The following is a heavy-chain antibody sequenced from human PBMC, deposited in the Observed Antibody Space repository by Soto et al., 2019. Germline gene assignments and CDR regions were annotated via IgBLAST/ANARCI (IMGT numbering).Heavy chain of an antibody. CDR1: GFTSSSYW. Sequence: GGSLRLSCAASGFTSSSYWMSWVRQAPGKGLEWVANIKQDGSEKYYVDSVKGRFTISRDNAKNSLYLQMNSLKTEDTAIYYCARSAIVVLLYFDYWGQGTLVTVSS. J-gene: IGHJ4*02. V-gene: IGHV3-7*03. CDR3: ARSAIVVLLYFDY. D-gene: IGHD2-8*01. CDR2: IKQDGSEK.